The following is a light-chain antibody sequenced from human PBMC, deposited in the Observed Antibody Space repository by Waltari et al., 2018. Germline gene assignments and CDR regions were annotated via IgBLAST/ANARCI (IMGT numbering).Light chain of an antibody. J-gene: IGLJ3*02. CDR1: SPNIGTNY. CDR3: AAWDDSLYWV. V-gene: IGLV1-47*01. Sequence: QSVLTQPPSASGTPGQRLTISCSGSSPNIGTNYVYWYQQRPGTAPKRLIYGNNQRPSGVPDRFSGSQSGTSASLAISGLRSEDEADYYCAAWDDSLYWVFGGGTKLTVL. CDR2: GNN.